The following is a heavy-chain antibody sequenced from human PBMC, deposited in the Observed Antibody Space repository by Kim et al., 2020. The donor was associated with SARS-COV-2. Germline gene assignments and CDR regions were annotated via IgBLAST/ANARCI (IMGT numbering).Heavy chain of an antibody. V-gene: IGHV3-30-3*01. CDR2: ISYDGSNK. CDR1: GFTFSSYA. D-gene: IGHD3-22*01. J-gene: IGHJ6*01. Sequence: GGSLRLSCAASGFTFSSYAMHWVRQAPGKGLEWVAVISYDGSNKYYADSVKGRFTISRDNSKNTLYLQMNSLRAEDTAVYYCARDHGEYYYCFCYYC. CDR3: ARDHGEYYYCFCYYC.